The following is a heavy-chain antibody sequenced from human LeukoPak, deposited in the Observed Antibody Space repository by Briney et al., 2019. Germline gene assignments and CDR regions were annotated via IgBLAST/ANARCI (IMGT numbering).Heavy chain of an antibody. V-gene: IGHV1-69*04. Sequence: ASVKVSCKASGYTFTSYGISWVRQAPGQGLEWMGRIIPILGIANYAQKFQGRVTITADKSTRTAYIELSSLRSEDTAVYYCAGRLLSPFFDFWGQGTLVTVSS. J-gene: IGHJ4*01. CDR1: GYTFTSYG. D-gene: IGHD2-21*01. CDR2: IIPILGIA. CDR3: AGRLLSPFFDF.